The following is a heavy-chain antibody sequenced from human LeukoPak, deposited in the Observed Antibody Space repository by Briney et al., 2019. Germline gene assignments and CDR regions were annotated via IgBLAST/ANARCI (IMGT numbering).Heavy chain of an antibody. CDR3: ARDPTGIAAAGTGNWFDP. CDR1: GGSISSYY. V-gene: IGHV4-4*07. J-gene: IGHJ5*02. D-gene: IGHD6-13*01. CDR2: IYTSGST. Sequence: SETLSLTCTVSGGSISSYYWSWIRQPAGKGLEWIGRIYTSGSTNYNPSLKSRVTMSVDTSKNQFSLKLSSVTAADTAVYYCARDPTGIAAAGTGNWFDPWGQGTLVTVSS.